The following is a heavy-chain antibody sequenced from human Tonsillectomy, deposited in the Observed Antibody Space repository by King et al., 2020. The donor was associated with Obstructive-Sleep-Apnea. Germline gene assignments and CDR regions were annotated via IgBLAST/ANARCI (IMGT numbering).Heavy chain of an antibody. D-gene: IGHD3-10*01. V-gene: IGHV3-7*03. CDR3: GRGSYGSVDY. CDR1: GFSFKSYW. Sequence: EVQLVESGGGLVQPGGSLRLSCGGSGFSFKSYWMTWVRQAPGKGLEWVANIKHDGTEKYYVDAVKGRLTISRDNAKNSLYLQMNSLRAEDTAVYYCGRGSYGSVDYWGQGTLVTVSS. J-gene: IGHJ4*02. CDR2: IKHDGTEK.